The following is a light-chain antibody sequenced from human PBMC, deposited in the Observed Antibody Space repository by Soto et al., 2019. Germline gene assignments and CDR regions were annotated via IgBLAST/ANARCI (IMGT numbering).Light chain of an antibody. CDR3: QQYKNWPPEYT. Sequence: EIVMTQSPATLSVSSGERATLSCRASQSVSSNLAWYQQKPGQAPRLLIYGASTRATGIPARFSGSGSGTEFTLTISSLQSEDFVVYYCQQYKNWPPEYTFGQGTKLEIK. CDR1: QSVSSN. V-gene: IGKV3-15*01. J-gene: IGKJ2*01. CDR2: GAS.